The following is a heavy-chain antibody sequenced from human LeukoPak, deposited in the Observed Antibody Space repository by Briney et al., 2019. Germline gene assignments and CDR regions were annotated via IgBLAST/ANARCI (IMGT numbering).Heavy chain of an antibody. CDR1: GGTFSSYA. J-gene: IGHJ6*03. V-gene: IGHV1-69*13. CDR3: ARAGVVVPAPGYDYMDV. D-gene: IGHD2-21*01. Sequence: GASVKVSCKASGGTFSSYAISWVRQAPGQGLEWMGGIIPIFGTANYAQKFQGRVTITADESTSTAYMELSSLRSEDTAVYYCARAGVVVPAPGYDYMDVWGKGTTVTISS. CDR2: IIPIFGTA.